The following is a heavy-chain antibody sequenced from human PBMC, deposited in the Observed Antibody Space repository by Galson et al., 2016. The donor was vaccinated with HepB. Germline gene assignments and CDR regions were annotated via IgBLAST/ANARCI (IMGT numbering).Heavy chain of an antibody. J-gene: IGHJ4*02. D-gene: IGHD6-19*01. CDR3: TKDVYSSGWHNY. CDR2: ISHTGGST. V-gene: IGHV3-23*01. Sequence: SLRLSCAASGFTFNTYAMSWVRQAPGKRLERISAISHTGGSTFYGDSVKGRFTISRDNSRNTLYLQMSSLIAEDTAVYYCTKDVYSSGWHNYWGQGTLVTVSS. CDR1: GFTFNTYA.